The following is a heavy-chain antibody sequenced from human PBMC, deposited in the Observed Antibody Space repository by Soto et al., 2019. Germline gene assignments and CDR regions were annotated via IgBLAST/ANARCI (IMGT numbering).Heavy chain of an antibody. CDR2: ISGSSSYI. V-gene: IGHV3-21*01. D-gene: IGHD2-8*01. CDR1: GFTFSSYG. CDR3: ARLIKQGSYYGMDV. Sequence: GGSLRLSCAASGFTFSSYGMNWVRQAPGKGLEWVSSISGSSSYIYYADSMKGRFTISRDNAKNSLYLQMNSLRAEDTAVYYCARLIKQGSYYGMDVWGQGTTVTV. J-gene: IGHJ6*02.